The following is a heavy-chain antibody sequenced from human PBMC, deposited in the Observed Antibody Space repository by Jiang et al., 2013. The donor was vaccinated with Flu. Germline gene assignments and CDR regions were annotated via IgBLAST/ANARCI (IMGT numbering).Heavy chain of an antibody. CDR1: GGTLRSFS. CDR3: AGAWVPQWLVLEDSGAGKDFGLDV. CDR2: IVPFHGTT. J-gene: IGHJ6*02. D-gene: IGHD6-19*01. Sequence: GAEVKKPGSSVKVSCKASGGTLRSFSVSWVRRVPGQGLEWMGEIVPFHGTTIYARNFQGRVTITADESTNTAHMELSSLTSGDTATYFCAGAWVPQWLVLEDSGAGKDFGLDVWGPGTSVTVYS. V-gene: IGHV1-69*16.